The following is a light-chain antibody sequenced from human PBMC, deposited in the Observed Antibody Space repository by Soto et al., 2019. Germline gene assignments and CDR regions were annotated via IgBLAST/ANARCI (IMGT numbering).Light chain of an antibody. J-gene: IGKJ1*01. V-gene: IGKV1-5*01. CDR2: NPS. Sequence: DIQMTNTPSTLAGSVGDRGSFTYRSSHYISMWLPLSQQSPGKAPSLLLTNPSTLESAAPPRFNGSRSATEFTITIRNLEPEDFATYYCEQDYSSGWTCGLGTK. CDR1: HYISMW. CDR3: EQDYSSGWT.